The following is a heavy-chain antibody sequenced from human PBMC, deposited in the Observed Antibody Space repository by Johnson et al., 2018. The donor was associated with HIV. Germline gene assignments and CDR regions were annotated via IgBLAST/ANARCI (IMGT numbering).Heavy chain of an antibody. CDR2: IRYDGSNK. V-gene: IGHV3-30*02. CDR1: GFTFSSYG. J-gene: IGHJ3*02. D-gene: IGHD4-17*01. Sequence: QMHLVESGGGVVQPGGSLRLSCAASGFTFSSYGMHWVRQAPGKGLEWVAFIRYDGSNKYYADSVKGRFTISRDNSKNTLYLQMNSLRAEDTAVYYCAKDQGTVPRRDDAFDIWGQGTMVTVSS. CDR3: AKDQGTVPRRDDAFDI.